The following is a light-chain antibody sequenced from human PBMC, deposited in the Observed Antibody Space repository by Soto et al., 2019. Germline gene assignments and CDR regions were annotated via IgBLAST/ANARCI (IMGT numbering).Light chain of an antibody. CDR1: SSDVGGFNS. CDR2: DVN. CDR3: CSYAGSYSYA. J-gene: IGLJ1*01. V-gene: IGLV2-11*01. Sequence: QSVLTQPRSVSGSPGQSVTISCTGTSSDVGGFNSVSWYQQHPGKAPKLMIYDVNKRPSGVPDRFSGSKSGSTASLTISGPQAEDEADYYCCSYAGSYSYAFATGTKLTVL.